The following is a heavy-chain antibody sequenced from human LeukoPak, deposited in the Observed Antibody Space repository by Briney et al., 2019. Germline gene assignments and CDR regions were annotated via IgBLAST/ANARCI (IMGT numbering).Heavy chain of an antibody. CDR1: GASIRSGDYY. CDR3: ARDCSGGSCYGAFDI. V-gene: IGHV4-30-4*01. Sequence: SQTLSLTCTVSGASIRSGDYYWSWIRQPPGKGLEWIGYIYDSGSTYYNPSLKSRITISVDTSENRFSLKLSSVTATDTAVYYCARDCSGGSCYGAFDIWGQGTMVAVSS. CDR2: IYDSGST. J-gene: IGHJ3*02. D-gene: IGHD2-15*01.